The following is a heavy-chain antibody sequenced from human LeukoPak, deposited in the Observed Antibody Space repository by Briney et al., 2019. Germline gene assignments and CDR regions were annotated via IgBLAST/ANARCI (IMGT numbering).Heavy chain of an antibody. Sequence: ASVKVSCEASGYTFTSYDINRVRQATGQGLEWMGWMNPNSGNTGYAQKFQGRVTITRNTSISTAYMELSSLRSEDTAVYYCARGGLYCSSTSCKTHGAHNWFDPWGQGTLVTVSS. CDR1: GYTFTSYD. CDR2: MNPNSGNT. CDR3: ARGGLYCSSTSCKTHGAHNWFDP. J-gene: IGHJ5*02. V-gene: IGHV1-8*03. D-gene: IGHD2-2*01.